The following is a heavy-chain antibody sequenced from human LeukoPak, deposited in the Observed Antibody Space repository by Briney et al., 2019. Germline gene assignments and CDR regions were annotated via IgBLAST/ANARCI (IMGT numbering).Heavy chain of an antibody. CDR3: ARDRDCSRTSCFNAFDV. J-gene: IGHJ3*01. V-gene: IGHV3-30*04. CDR2: ISHDGNDQ. Sequence: PGGTLRLSCAASGFTFSTYEMHWVRQAPGKGLEWVAVISHDGNDQYYGDSVKGRFTLSRDNSKNALYLQMSSLRLEDTAVYYCARDRDCSRTSCFNAFDVWGEGTMAIVSS. CDR1: GFTFSTYE. D-gene: IGHD2-2*01.